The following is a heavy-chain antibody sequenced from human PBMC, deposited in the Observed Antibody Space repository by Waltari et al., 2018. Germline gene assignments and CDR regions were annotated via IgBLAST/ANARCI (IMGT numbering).Heavy chain of an antibody. J-gene: IGHJ3*02. D-gene: IGHD2-2*01. Sequence: QVQLQESGPGLVKPSETLSLTCTVSGGSISSYYWSWIRQPPGKGLEWIGYIYYSGSTNTNPSLKSRVTISVDTSKNQFSLKLSSVTAADTAVYYCARDLPYCSSTICYAFNIWGQGTMVTVSS. CDR3: ARDLPYCSSTICYAFNI. CDR2: IYYSGST. V-gene: IGHV4-59*01. CDR1: GGSISSYY.